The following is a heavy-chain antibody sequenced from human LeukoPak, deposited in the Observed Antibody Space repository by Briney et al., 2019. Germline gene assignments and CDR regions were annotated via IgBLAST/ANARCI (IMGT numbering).Heavy chain of an antibody. Sequence: SVKVSCKASGGTFSSYAISWVRQAPGQGLEWMGGIIPIFGTANYAQKFQGRVTITADKSTSTAYMELSSLRSEDTAVYYCAREDIVVVPAPYVEGLKNYYYYYMDVWGKGTTVTISS. CDR2: IIPIFGTA. D-gene: IGHD2-2*01. V-gene: IGHV1-69*06. CDR3: AREDIVVVPAPYVEGLKNYYYYYMDV. CDR1: GGTFSSYA. J-gene: IGHJ6*03.